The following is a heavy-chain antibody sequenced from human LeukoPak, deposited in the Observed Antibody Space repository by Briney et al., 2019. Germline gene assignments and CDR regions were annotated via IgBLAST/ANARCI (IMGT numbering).Heavy chain of an antibody. CDR3: ATDYSSSWYPGDY. V-gene: IGHV3-7*01. J-gene: IGHJ4*02. CDR2: IKQDGSEK. D-gene: IGHD6-13*01. Sequence: GGSLRLSCAASGFTFSSYWMSWVRQAPGKGLEWVANIKQDGSEKYYVDSVKGRFTTSRDNAKNSLYLQMNSLRAEDTAVYYCATDYSSSWYPGDYWGQGTLVTVSS. CDR1: GFTFSSYW.